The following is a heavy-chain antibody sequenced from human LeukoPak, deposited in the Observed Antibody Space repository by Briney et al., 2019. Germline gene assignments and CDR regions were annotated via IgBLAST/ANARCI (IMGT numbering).Heavy chain of an antibody. Sequence: HPGGSLRLSCAASGFTFITHGIHWVRQAPGKGLEWVAIIAFDGSNQYYADSVKGRFTISRDNSKNTLYLQMNSLRAEDTAVYYCAKDLSRGWSLDYWGQGTLVTVSS. D-gene: IGHD2-15*01. CDR3: AKDLSRGWSLDY. CDR1: GFTFITHG. CDR2: IAFDGSNQ. V-gene: IGHV3-30*18. J-gene: IGHJ4*02.